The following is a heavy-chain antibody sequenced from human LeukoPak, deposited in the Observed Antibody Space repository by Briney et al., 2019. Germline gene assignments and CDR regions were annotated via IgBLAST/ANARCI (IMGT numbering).Heavy chain of an antibody. Sequence: PGGSLRLSCAASAFTFSSYAMSWVRQAPGKGLEWVSVISGGGDYTYYADSVRGRFTISRDNSKNTLYLQMNSLRAEDTAIYYCAKKLTPSSGWYWDCWGQGTLVTVSS. V-gene: IGHV3-23*01. CDR1: AFTFSSYA. D-gene: IGHD6-19*01. CDR3: AKKLTPSSGWYWDC. CDR2: ISGGGDYT. J-gene: IGHJ4*02.